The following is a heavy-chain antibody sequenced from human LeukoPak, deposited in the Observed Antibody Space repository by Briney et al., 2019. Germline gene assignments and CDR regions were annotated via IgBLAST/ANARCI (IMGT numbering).Heavy chain of an antibody. CDR1: GFTFSSYA. D-gene: IGHD3-3*01. J-gene: IGHJ6*03. CDR3: AKSYYDFWSGYYASNQGDYYYYMDV. Sequence: GGSLRLSCAASGFTFSSYAMSWVRQAPGKGLEWVSAISGSGGSTYYADSVKGRFTISRDNSKNTLYLQMNSLRAEDTAVYHCAKSYYDFWSGYYASNQGDYYYYMDVWGKGTTVTVSS. V-gene: IGHV3-23*01. CDR2: ISGSGGST.